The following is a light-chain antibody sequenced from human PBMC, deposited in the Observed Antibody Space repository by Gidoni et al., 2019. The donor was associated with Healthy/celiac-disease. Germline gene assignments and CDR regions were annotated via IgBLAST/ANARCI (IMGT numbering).Light chain of an antibody. J-gene: IGKJ3*01. CDR2: GAS. V-gene: IGKV3-20*01. Sequence: EIVLTQSPGTLSLSPGERATLSCRASQSVSSSYLAWYQQKPGQAPRLLIYGASSRATGIPDRFSCSGSGTDFTLTISRLEPEDFAVYYCQQYGSSLTTFGPGTKVDIK. CDR3: QQYGSSLTT. CDR1: QSVSSSY.